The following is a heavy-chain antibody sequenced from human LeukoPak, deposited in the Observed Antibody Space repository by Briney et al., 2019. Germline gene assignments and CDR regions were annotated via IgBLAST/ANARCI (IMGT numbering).Heavy chain of an antibody. D-gene: IGHD3-22*01. J-gene: IGHJ4*02. CDR3: ARGVGTSNYYDSSGYLDY. CDR1: GYTFTSYA. Sequence: ASVKVSCKASGYTFTSYAMHWVRQAPGQRLEWMGWINAGNGNTKYSQKFQGRVTITRDTSASTAYMELSSLRSEDTAVYYCARGVGTSNYYDSSGYLDYWGQGTLVTVSS. V-gene: IGHV1-3*01. CDR2: INAGNGNT.